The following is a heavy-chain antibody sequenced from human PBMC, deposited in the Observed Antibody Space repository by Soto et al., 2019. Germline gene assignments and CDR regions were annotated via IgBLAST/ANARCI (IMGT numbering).Heavy chain of an antibody. CDR1: GGTFSSYT. Sequence: QVQLVQSGAAVKKPGSSVKVSCKASGGTFSSYTISWVRQAPGQGLEWMGRIIPILGIANYAQKFQGRVTITADKSTSTAYMELSSLRSEDTAVYYCARADYGDYVHYWGQGTLVTVSS. CDR2: IIPILGIA. J-gene: IGHJ4*02. V-gene: IGHV1-69*02. D-gene: IGHD4-17*01. CDR3: ARADYGDYVHY.